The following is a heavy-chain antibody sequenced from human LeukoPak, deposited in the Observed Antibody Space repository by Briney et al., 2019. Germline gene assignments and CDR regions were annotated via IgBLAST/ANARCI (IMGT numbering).Heavy chain of an antibody. CDR3: ARGFVGANYFDY. D-gene: IGHD1-26*01. CDR2: INHSGST. CDR1: GGSFSGYY. V-gene: IGHV4-34*01. J-gene: IGHJ4*02. Sequence: PSETLSLTCAVYGGSFSGYYWSWIRQPPGKGLEWIGEINHSGSTNYNPSLKSRVTISVDTSKNQFSLKLSSVTAADTAVYYCARGFVGANYFDYWGQGTLVTVSS.